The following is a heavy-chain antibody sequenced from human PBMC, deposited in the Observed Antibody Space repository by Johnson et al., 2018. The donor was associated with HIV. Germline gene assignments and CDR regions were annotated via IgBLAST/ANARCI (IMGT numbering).Heavy chain of an antibody. V-gene: IGHV3-23*04. Sequence: VQLVESGGGLVQPGGSLRLSCAASGFSFDSHAINWVRQAPGKCLQWVSAISYSGSSTYYADSVQGRFTISRDNSKNTLYLQMNSLRAEDTALYYCARDLYYGSGSSVAFDIWGQGTMVTVSS. CDR3: ARDLYYGSGSSVAFDI. D-gene: IGHD3-10*01. J-gene: IGHJ3*02. CDR1: GFSFDSHA. CDR2: ISYSGSST.